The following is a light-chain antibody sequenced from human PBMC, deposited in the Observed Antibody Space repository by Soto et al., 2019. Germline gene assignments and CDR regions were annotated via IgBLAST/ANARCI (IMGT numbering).Light chain of an antibody. J-gene: IGKJ4*01. CDR3: QPYNNWPLT. CDR2: DPS. CDR1: QTVNSN. Sequence: EIVMTQNPATLSVSPGEPAMLTWRASQTVNSNLAWYQQTPGQTPPPLIYDPSPRATRVPTRSSGSRPGAEFTLPINSLQSEDFAVYYCQPYNNWPLTFGGAPTVDIK. V-gene: IGKV3-15*01.